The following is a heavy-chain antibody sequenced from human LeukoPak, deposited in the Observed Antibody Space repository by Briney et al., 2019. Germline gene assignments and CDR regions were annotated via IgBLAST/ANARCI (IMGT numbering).Heavy chain of an antibody. J-gene: IGHJ6*02. V-gene: IGHV1-2*04. Sequence: ASVKVSCKASGYTFTGYYMHWVRQAPGQGLEWMGWINPNSGGTNYAQKFQGWVTMTRDTSISTAYMELSRLRSDDTAVYYCARSNLPRNIVVVPAAVGTFGMDVWGQGTTVTVSS. CDR3: ARSNLPRNIVVVPAAVGTFGMDV. CDR1: GYTFTGYY. CDR2: INPNSGGT. D-gene: IGHD2-2*01.